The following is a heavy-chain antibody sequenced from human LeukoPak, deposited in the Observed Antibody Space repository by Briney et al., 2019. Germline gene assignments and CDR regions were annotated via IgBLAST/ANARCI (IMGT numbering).Heavy chain of an antibody. D-gene: IGHD2-21*02. CDR3: ARDQVTPYGMDV. V-gene: IGHV4-30-2*01. CDR1: GGSISSDGYS. J-gene: IGHJ6*02. Sequence: SETLSLTCAVSGGSISSDGYSWSWIRQPPGKGLEWIGYIYHSGSTYYNPSLKSRVTISVDRSKNQFSLKLSSVTAADTAVYYCARDQVTPYGMDVWGQGTTVTVSS. CDR2: IYHSGST.